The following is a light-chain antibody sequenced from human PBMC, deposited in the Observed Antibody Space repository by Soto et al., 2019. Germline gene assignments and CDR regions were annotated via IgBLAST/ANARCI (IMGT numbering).Light chain of an antibody. CDR3: QQRRNWPIT. Sequence: EIVLTQSPGTLSLSPVERATLSCMSSQSVSNNYLAWYQQKPGQAPRLLIYGASNRATGIPDRFSGSGSGTDFTLTISRLEPEDFAVYYCQQRRNWPITFGQGTRLEIK. V-gene: IGKV3D-20*02. J-gene: IGKJ5*01. CDR2: GAS. CDR1: QSVSNNY.